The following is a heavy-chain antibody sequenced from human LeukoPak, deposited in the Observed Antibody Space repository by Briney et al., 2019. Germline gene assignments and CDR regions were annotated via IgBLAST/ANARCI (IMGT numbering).Heavy chain of an antibody. V-gene: IGHV4-39*07. J-gene: IGHJ5*02. CDR3: ARDQVGRYYDSSGYIGWFDP. CDR2: IYYSGTT. D-gene: IGHD3-22*01. CDR1: GGFISSSGYY. Sequence: SETLSLTCTVSGGFISSSGYYWGWIRQPPGKGLEWIGSIYYSGTTYYNPSLKSRVTISVDTSKNQFSLKLSSVTAADTAVYYCARDQVGRYYDSSGYIGWFDPWGQGTLVTVSS.